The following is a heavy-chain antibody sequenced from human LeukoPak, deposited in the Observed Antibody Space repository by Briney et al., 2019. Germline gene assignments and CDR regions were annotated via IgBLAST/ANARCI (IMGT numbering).Heavy chain of an antibody. Sequence: SETLSLTCAVSGYSISSGYYWGWSRRPPGKGREWIGIIYHSGSTYYNPSLKSRVTISVDTSKNQFSLKLSSVTAADTAVYYCATLIVVVPAAKGYYFDYWGQGTLVTVSS. CDR1: GYSISSGYY. CDR2: IYHSGST. CDR3: ATLIVVVPAAKGYYFDY. J-gene: IGHJ4*02. V-gene: IGHV4-38-2*01. D-gene: IGHD2-2*01.